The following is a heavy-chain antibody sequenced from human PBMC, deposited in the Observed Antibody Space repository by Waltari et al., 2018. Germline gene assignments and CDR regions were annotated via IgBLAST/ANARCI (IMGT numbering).Heavy chain of an antibody. V-gene: IGHV1-69-2*01. CDR2: VDPADSET. J-gene: IGHJ5*02. D-gene: IGHD4-4*01. Sequence: EVQLVQSGAEVKKPGATVKISCKASGYPFTDYYKHWVQQAPGKGLEWMGRVDPADSETIYAEKFQGRVTITADTSTDTAYMELSSLRSEDTAVYYCATVLTTVPTYWFDPWGQGTLVTVSS. CDR1: GYPFTDYY. CDR3: ATVLTTVPTYWFDP.